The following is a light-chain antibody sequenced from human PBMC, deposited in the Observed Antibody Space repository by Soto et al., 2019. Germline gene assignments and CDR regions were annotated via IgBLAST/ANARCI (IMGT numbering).Light chain of an antibody. Sequence: DIQLTQSPSTMSEFVGDTVTINCRASQNINRYLAWYQQKPGKAPKLLIYDSSTLERGVPSRFNGSGSATAFTLTISSLQPEDFATYYCQQYYTSSPLTFGGGTKVDIK. V-gene: IGKV1-5*01. J-gene: IGKJ4*01. CDR2: DSS. CDR1: QNINRY. CDR3: QQYYTSSPLT.